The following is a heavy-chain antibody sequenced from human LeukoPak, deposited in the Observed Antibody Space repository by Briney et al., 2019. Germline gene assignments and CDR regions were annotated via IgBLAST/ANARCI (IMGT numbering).Heavy chain of an antibody. CDR1: GYTFTSYD. J-gene: IGHJ3*02. CDR2: MNPNSGNT. D-gene: IGHD1-20*01. CDR3: ARGLDNWKGDAFDI. V-gene: IGHV1-8*03. Sequence: GASVKVSCKASGYTFTSYDINWVRQATGQGLEWMGWMNPNSGNTGYAQKFQGRVTITRNTSISTAYMELSSLRSEDTAVYYCARGLDNWKGDAFDIWGQGTMVTVSS.